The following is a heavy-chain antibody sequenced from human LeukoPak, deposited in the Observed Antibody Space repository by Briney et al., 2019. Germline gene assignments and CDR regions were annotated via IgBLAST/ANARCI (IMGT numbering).Heavy chain of an antibody. CDR2: IYYHENT. CDR3: ARRDDSSGYHKIFDY. CDR1: GGSISSSSDY. D-gene: IGHD3-22*01. Sequence: SETLSLTCTVSGGSISSSSDYWGWIRQAPGKGLEWIGSIYYHENTYYNPSLKSRVTISIDTSKNQFHLKLSSLTAADTAVYYCARRDDSSGYHKIFDYWGPGTLVTVSS. J-gene: IGHJ4*02. V-gene: IGHV4-39*01.